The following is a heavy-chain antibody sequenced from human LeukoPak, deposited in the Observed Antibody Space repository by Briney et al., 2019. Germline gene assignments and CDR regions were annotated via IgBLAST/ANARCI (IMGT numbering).Heavy chain of an antibody. CDR2: INPSGGST. CDR1: GYTFTSYY. Sequence: ASVKVSCKASGYTFTSYYMHWVRQAPGQGLEWMGIINPSGGSTSYAQKFQGRVAMTRDTSTSTVYMELSSLRSEDTAVYYCARERYGDYDTHTYPFDYWGQGTLVTVSS. V-gene: IGHV1-46*01. CDR3: ARERYGDYDTHTYPFDY. J-gene: IGHJ4*02. D-gene: IGHD4-17*01.